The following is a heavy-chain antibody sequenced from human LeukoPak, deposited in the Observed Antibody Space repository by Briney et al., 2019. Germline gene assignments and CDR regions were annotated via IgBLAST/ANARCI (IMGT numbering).Heavy chain of an antibody. V-gene: IGHV4-59*01. CDR1: GGSISSYY. CDR2: IYDSGST. D-gene: IGHD3-10*01. J-gene: IGHJ2*01. Sequence: SETLSLTCTVSGGSISSYYWSWTRQPPGKGLEWIGYIYDSGSTKYNPSLKSRVNTSVDTSKNQFSLKLRSVTAADTAVYFCARDGGGFDLWGRGTLVTVSS. CDR3: ARDGGGFDL.